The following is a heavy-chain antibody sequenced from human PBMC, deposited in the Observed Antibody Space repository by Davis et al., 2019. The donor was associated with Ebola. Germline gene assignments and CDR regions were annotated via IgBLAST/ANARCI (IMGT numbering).Heavy chain of an antibody. D-gene: IGHD6-13*01. CDR1: GFTFSGSA. CDR2: IRSKANSYAT. Sequence: GGSLRLSCAASGFTFSGSAMHCVRQASGKGLAWVGRIRSKANSYATAYAASVKGRFTISRDDSKNTAYLQMNSLKTEDTAVYYCTRAQQLDDYWGQGTLVTVSS. V-gene: IGHV3-73*01. J-gene: IGHJ4*02. CDR3: TRAQQLDDY.